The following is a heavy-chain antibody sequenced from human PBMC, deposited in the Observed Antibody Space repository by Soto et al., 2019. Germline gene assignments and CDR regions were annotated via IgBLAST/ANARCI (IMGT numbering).Heavy chain of an antibody. J-gene: IGHJ5*02. CDR2: IYTSGNT. CDR3: ARDDNGVNGRAFDP. V-gene: IGHV4-4*07. Sequence: QVQLQESGPGLVKPSETLSLTCTVSGGSISNYYWSWIRQPAGKGLEWIGRIYTSGNTNYNPSLKGRVTMSVDMSKNQFSLKLSSVAAADTAVYYCARDDNGVNGRAFDPWGQGTLVTVSS. CDR1: GGSISNYY. D-gene: IGHD4-17*01.